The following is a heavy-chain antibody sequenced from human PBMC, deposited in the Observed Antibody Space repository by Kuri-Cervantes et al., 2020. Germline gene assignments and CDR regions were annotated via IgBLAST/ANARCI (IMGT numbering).Heavy chain of an antibody. CDR3: ASAQEVVVADNDAFDI. V-gene: IGHV4-31*03. Sequence: SETLSLTCTVSGGSISSGGYYWSWIRQHPGKGLEWIGYIYYSGSTYYNPSLKSRVTISVDTSKNQFSLKLSSVTAADTAVYYCASAQEVVVADNDAFDIWGQGTMVTVSS. CDR2: IYYSGST. CDR1: GGSISSGGYY. D-gene: IGHD2-15*01. J-gene: IGHJ3*02.